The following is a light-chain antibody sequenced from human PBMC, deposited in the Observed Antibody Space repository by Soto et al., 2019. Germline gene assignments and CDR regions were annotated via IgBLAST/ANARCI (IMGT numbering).Light chain of an antibody. Sequence: DIQMTQSPSTLSASVGDRVTITCRASQSISSWLAWYQQKPGKAPKLLIYKASSLESGVPSRFSGGGSGTEFTITISSLQPDDFGTYYCQQYNSYSWTFGQGTKVELQ. J-gene: IGKJ1*01. V-gene: IGKV1-5*03. CDR2: KAS. CDR3: QQYNSYSWT. CDR1: QSISSW.